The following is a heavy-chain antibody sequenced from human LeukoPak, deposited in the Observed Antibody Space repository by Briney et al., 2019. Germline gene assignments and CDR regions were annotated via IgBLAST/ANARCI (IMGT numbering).Heavy chain of an antibody. CDR3: ARHDVTIFGVVSATHFDY. Sequence: PSETLSLTCTVSGGSLSSSSYYWGWIRQPPGKGLEWIGSIYYSGSTHHNPSLKSRVTISVDTSKNQFSLKLSSVTAADTAVYYCARHDVTIFGVVSATHFDYWGQGTLVTVSS. V-gene: IGHV4-39*01. J-gene: IGHJ4*02. CDR1: GGSLSSSSYY. D-gene: IGHD3-3*01. CDR2: IYYSGST.